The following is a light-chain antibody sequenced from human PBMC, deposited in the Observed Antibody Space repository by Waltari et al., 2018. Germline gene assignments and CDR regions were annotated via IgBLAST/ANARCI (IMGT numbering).Light chain of an antibody. V-gene: IGKV2-30*01. CDR2: KVS. Sequence: DVVMTQSPLSLSVTLGQSASISCRSSESLVASDGNTYFNWFQQRPGQSPRRLLYKVSNRDSGVPDRFSGSGSCTDFTLRITRVEAEDVGVYYCMQGIHRPWTFGQGTKVEIK. J-gene: IGKJ1*01. CDR1: ESLVASDGNTY. CDR3: MQGIHRPWT.